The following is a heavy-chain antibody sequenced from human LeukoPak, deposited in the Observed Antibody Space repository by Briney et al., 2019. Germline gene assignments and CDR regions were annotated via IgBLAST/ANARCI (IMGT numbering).Heavy chain of an antibody. D-gene: IGHD3-3*01. Sequence: PGGSLRLSCAASGFTFSSYGMHWVRQAPGKGLEWVAVIWYDGSNKYYADSVKGRFTISRDNSKNTLYLQMNSLRAEDTAVYYCASSIPDFWSGYWGNYYYYGMDVWGQGTTVTVSS. CDR1: GFTFSSYG. CDR2: IWYDGSNK. V-gene: IGHV3-33*01. J-gene: IGHJ6*02. CDR3: ASSIPDFWSGYWGNYYYYGMDV.